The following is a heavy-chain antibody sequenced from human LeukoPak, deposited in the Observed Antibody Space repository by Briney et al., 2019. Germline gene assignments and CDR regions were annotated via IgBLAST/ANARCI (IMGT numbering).Heavy chain of an antibody. Sequence: GGSLRLSCAASGFTFSNYWMHWVRQAPGKGLEWVSALSGSGGSTYYADSVKGRFTISRDNSKNTLYLQMNSLRAEDTAVYYCAKGRFEYYYYYGMDVWGQGTTVTVSS. CDR2: LSGSGGST. V-gene: IGHV3-23*01. CDR1: GFTFSNYW. D-gene: IGHD3-3*01. J-gene: IGHJ6*02. CDR3: AKGRFEYYYYYGMDV.